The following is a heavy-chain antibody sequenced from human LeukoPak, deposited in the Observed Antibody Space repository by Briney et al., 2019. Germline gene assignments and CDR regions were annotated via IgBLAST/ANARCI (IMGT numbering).Heavy chain of an antibody. J-gene: IGHJ4*02. CDR1: GGSISTDH. Sequence: SETLSLTCTVSGGSISTDHWSWVRQPAGKGVEWIGRIYSNEDTRYNPSLKSRVNMSVDTSKNQFSLKLSSVTAADTAVYYCARAAGASGGQYFDYWGQGTLVAVSS. D-gene: IGHD2-15*01. V-gene: IGHV4-4*07. CDR3: ARAAGASGGQYFDY. CDR2: IYSNEDT.